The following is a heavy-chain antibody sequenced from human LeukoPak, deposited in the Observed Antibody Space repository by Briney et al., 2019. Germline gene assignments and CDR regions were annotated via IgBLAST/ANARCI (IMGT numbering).Heavy chain of an antibody. J-gene: IGHJ4*02. CDR2: TYNGGST. CDR1: GGSVSSSIYH. V-gene: IGHV4-61*01. CDR3: VRGHGGY. Sequence: SETLSLTCTVSGGSVSSSIYHWFWIRQPPGKGLEWIGFTYNGGSTYYNPSLKSRVTISVDMAKNQFSLKVMSVTAADTAVYYSVRGHGGYWGQGTLVTVSS.